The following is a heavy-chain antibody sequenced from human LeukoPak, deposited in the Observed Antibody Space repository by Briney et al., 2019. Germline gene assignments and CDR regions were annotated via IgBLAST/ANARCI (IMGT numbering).Heavy chain of an antibody. Sequence: GSLRLSCAVSGGSFSGYYWSWIRQPPWKGLEWIGEINHSGSTNYNPSLKSRVTISLDTSKNQFSLKLRSVTAADTAVYYCARGAPDAFDVWGQGTMVTVSS. V-gene: IGHV4-34*01. CDR1: GGSFSGYY. CDR2: INHSGST. J-gene: IGHJ3*01. CDR3: ARGAPDAFDV.